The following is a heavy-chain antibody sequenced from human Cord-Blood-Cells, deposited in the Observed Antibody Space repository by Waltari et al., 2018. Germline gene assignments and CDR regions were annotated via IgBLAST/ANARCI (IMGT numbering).Heavy chain of an antibody. CDR3: ARMSYWGSRAFDI. D-gene: IGHD7-27*01. Sequence: QLQLQESGPGLVKPSETLSLTCTVSGGSISSSSYYWGWIRQPPGKGLEWIGSIYYSGSTYYTPSLKGRVTISVATAKTQFSPKLSSVTAADTAVYYCARMSYWGSRAFDIWGQGTMVTVSS. J-gene: IGHJ3*02. CDR1: GGSISSSSYY. V-gene: IGHV4-39*01. CDR2: IYYSGST.